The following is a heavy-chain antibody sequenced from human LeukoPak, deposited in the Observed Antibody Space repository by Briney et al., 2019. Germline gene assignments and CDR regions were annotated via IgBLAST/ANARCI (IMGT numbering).Heavy chain of an antibody. J-gene: IGHJ4*02. CDR3: ARGIDY. V-gene: IGHV4-59*01. Sequence: SETLSLTCTVSGGSISSYYWSWIRQPPGKGLEWIGYIYYSGSTNYNPSLKSRVTISVDTSKNQFSLKLSSVTAADTAVYYCARGIDYWGQGTLVTVSS. D-gene: IGHD2/OR15-2a*01. CDR2: IYYSGST. CDR1: GGSISSYY.